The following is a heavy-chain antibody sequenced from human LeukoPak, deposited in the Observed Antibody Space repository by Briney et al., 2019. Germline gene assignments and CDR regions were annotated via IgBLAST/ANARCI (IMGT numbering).Heavy chain of an antibody. CDR1: GFTFGSYS. CDR3: ARAERNNWFDP. J-gene: IGHJ5*02. V-gene: IGHV3-21*01. Sequence: GGSLRLSCAASGFTFGSYSMNWVRQAPGKGLEWVSSISSSSSYIYYADSVKGRFTISRDNAKNSLYLQMNSLRAEDTAVYYCARAERNNWFDPWGQGTLVTVSS. CDR2: ISSSSSYI.